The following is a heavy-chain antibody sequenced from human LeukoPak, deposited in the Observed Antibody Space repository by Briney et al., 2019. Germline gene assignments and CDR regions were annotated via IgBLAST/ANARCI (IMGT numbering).Heavy chain of an antibody. CDR1: GGSIRTDDDY. CDR3: ARLYYSTGWWAFDI. D-gene: IGHD6-19*01. J-gene: IGHJ3*02. Sequence: SETLSLTCTVSGGSIRTDDDYWGWIRQPPGKELEWLGRISYSGSTYNNPSLKSRVTISVDTSKNQFSLNLRSVTAADTAVYYCARLYYSTGWWAFDIWGGGTMVTVSS. V-gene: IGHV4-39*01. CDR2: ISYSGST.